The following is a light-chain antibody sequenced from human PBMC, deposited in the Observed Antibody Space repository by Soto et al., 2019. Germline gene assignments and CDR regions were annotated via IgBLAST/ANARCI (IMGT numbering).Light chain of an antibody. V-gene: IGLV2-14*01. Sequence: QSVLTQPASVSGSPGQSITISCTGTSSDVGGYDYVSWYQQYPGKVPKLMIYDVSNRPSGVSNRFSGSKSGNTASLTIYGLQAEDEADYYCSSYTSSSTLVFGGGTKLTVL. CDR2: DVS. CDR3: SSYTSSSTLV. CDR1: SSDVGGYDY. J-gene: IGLJ2*01.